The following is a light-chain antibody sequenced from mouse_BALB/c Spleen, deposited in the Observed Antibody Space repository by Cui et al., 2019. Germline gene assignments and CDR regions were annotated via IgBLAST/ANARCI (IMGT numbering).Light chain of an antibody. CDR2: YTS. CDR3: QQFTSSPYT. J-gene: IGKJ2*01. V-gene: IGKV4-50*01. Sequence: ENVLTQSPSIMSASLGEKVTRSCRASSSVNYMYWYQQKSGTSPKLWIYYTSNLAPGVPARFSGSGSGNFYSLTISSMEGEDAATYYCQQFTSSPYTFGGGTKLEIK. CDR1: SSVNY.